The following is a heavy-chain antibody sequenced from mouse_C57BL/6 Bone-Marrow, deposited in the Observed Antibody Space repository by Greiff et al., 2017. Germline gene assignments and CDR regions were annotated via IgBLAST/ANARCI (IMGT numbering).Heavy chain of an antibody. CDR2: ISSGGCYT. Sequence: EVHLVESGGDLVKPGGSLTLSCAASGFTFSSYGMSWVRQTPDKRLEWVATISSGGCYTYYPDSLKGRFTISRDNAENTLYLQMSSLKSEDTAMYYCAKPPDRSGYVGFAYWGQGTLGTVSA. D-gene: IGHD3-2*02. CDR3: AKPPDRSGYVGFAY. V-gene: IGHV5-6*01. J-gene: IGHJ3*01. CDR1: GFTFSSYG.